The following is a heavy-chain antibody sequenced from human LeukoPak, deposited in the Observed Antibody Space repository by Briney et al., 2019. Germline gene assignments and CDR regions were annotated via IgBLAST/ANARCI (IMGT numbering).Heavy chain of an antibody. CDR1: GFTFSSYA. V-gene: IGHV3-23*01. CDR2: ISGSGGST. J-gene: IGHJ6*02. Sequence: GGSLRLSCAASGFTFSSYAMSWVRQAPGKGLEWVSAISGSGGSTYYADSVKGRFTISRDNSKNTLYLQMNSLRAEDTAVYYCARDIVVVPAAIVSAYYYYYYGMDVWGQGTTVTVSS. CDR3: ARDIVVVPAAIVSAYYYYYYGMDV. D-gene: IGHD2-2*01.